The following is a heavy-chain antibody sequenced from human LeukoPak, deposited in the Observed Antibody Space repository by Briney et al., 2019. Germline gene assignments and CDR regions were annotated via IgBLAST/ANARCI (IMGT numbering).Heavy chain of an antibody. D-gene: IGHD1-14*01. CDR3: VVVVEPPDSDGFDV. V-gene: IGHV3-74*01. CDR2: INADGSTA. J-gene: IGHJ3*01. Sequence: GGSLRLSCAASGFTFGNSWVHWVRQAPGQGLVWVSLINADGSTATYADSVKGRFTISRDDARNTLSLQMNSLTIEDTAVYYCVVVVEPPDSDGFDVWGQGTMITVSS. CDR1: GFTFGNSW.